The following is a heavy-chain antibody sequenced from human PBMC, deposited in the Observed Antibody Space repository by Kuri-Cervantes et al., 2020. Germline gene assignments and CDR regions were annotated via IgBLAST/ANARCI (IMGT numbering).Heavy chain of an antibody. CDR1: GGSISNYY. V-gene: IGHV4-34*01. D-gene: IGHD6-19*01. J-gene: IGHJ4*02. Sequence: SETLSLTCTVSGGSISNYYWSWIRQPPGKGLEWIGEINHSGSTNYNPSLESRVTISVDKSKNQFSLKLSSVTAADTAVYYCARGTAVAGTIDYWGQGTLVTVSS. CDR3: ARGTAVAGTIDY. CDR2: INHSGST.